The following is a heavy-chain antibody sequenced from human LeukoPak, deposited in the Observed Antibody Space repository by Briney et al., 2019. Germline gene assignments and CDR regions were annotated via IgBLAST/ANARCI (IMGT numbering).Heavy chain of an antibody. D-gene: IGHD6-13*01. CDR3: ARTGLSSWYGEYFQH. CDR2: INPNSGGT. J-gene: IGHJ1*01. CDR1: GYTFTGYY. V-gene: IGHV1-2*02. Sequence: GASVNVSCKASGYTFTGYYMHWVRQAPGQGLEWMGWINPNSGGTNYAQKFQGRVTMTRDTSISTAYMELSRLRSDDTAVYYCARTGLSSWYGEYFQHWGQGTLVTVSS.